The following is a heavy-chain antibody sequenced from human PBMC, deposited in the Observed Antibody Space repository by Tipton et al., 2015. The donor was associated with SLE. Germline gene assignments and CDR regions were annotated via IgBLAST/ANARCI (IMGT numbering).Heavy chain of an antibody. CDR1: GFTFSSYW. D-gene: IGHD6-6*01. CDR2: IKQDGSEK. J-gene: IGHJ4*02. V-gene: IGHV3-7*01. Sequence: SLRLSCAASGFTFSSYWMSWVRQAPGKGLEWVANIKQDGSEKYYVDSVKGRFTISRDNAKNSLYLQMNGLRAEDTAVYYCAKEGYSSSPHDYWGQGTLVTVSS. CDR3: AKEGYSSSPHDY.